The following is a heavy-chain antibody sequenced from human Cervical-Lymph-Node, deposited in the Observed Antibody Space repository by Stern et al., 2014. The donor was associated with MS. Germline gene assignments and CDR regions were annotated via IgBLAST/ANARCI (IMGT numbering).Heavy chain of an antibody. CDR3: ARDRKRYYYDTSGPNWFDP. CDR2: ISISESTI. J-gene: IGHJ5*02. CDR1: GFTFSSYS. V-gene: IGHV3-48*02. D-gene: IGHD3-22*01. Sequence: EVQLVESGGGLVQPGGSLRVSCAASGFTFSSYSMNWVRQAPGKGLEWVXYISISESTIWYADSVKGRFTISRDNGKNSVYLQMDSLRDEDTAVYYCARDRKRYYYDTSGPNWFDPWGQGTLVTVSS.